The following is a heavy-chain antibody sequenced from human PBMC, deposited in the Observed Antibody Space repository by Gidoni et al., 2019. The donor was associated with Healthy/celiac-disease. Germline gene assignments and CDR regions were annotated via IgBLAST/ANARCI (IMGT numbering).Heavy chain of an antibody. J-gene: IGHJ6*02. V-gene: IGHV4-61*02. Sequence: QLQLQESGPGLVKPSQTLSRTCTVSGGSISSGSYYWSWIRQPAGKGLEWIGRIYTSGSTNYNPSLKSRVTISVDTSKNQFSLKLSSVTAADTAVYYCARDADVWGQGTTVTVSS. CDR3: ARDADV. CDR1: GGSISSGSYY. CDR2: IYTSGST.